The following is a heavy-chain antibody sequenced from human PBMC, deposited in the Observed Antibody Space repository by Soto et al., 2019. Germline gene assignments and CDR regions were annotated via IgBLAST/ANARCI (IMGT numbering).Heavy chain of an antibody. CDR2: IIPIFGTA. D-gene: IGHD5-18*01. V-gene: IGHV1-69*13. J-gene: IGHJ4*02. CDR3: ALVALDTAIGSDSFDY. Sequence: VASVKVSCKASGGTFSSYAISWVRQAPGQGLEWMGGIIPIFGTANYAQKFQGRVTITADESTSTAYMELSSLRSEDTPVYYCALVALDTAIGSDSFDYWGQGTLVTVSS. CDR1: GGTFSSYA.